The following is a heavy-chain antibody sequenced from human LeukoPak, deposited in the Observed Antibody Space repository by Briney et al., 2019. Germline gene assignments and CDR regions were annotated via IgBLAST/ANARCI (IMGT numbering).Heavy chain of an antibody. V-gene: IGHV4-34*01. CDR1: GGSFSGYY. D-gene: IGHD4-17*01. CDR3: ARVRYGDYASPIDY. J-gene: IGHJ4*02. Sequence: SETLSLTCAVYGGSFSGYYWSWIRQPPGKGLEWIGEINHSGSTNYNPSLKSRVTISVDTSKNQFSLKLSSVTAADTAVYYCARVRYGDYASPIDYWGQGTLVTDSS. CDR2: INHSGST.